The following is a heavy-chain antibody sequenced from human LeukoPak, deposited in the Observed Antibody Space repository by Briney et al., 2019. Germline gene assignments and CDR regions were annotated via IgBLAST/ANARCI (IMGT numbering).Heavy chain of an antibody. CDR2: ISGSGGST. D-gene: IGHD3-10*01. CDR3: AKVGFGELPQERIDY. J-gene: IGHJ4*02. Sequence: PGGSPRLSCAASGFTFSSYAMSWVRQAPGKGLEWVSAISGSGGSTYYADSVKGRFTISRDNSKNTLYLQMNSLRAEDTAVYYCAKVGFGELPQERIDYWGQGTLVTVSS. CDR1: GFTFSSYA. V-gene: IGHV3-23*01.